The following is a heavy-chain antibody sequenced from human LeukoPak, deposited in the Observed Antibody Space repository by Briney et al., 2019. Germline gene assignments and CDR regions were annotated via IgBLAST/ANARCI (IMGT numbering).Heavy chain of an antibody. CDR3: ARHLRTDGHNLPYYFDH. CDR1: GFSFSTYW. J-gene: IGHJ4*02. CDR2: INQDGTEK. D-gene: IGHD4/OR15-4a*01. V-gene: IGHV3-7*01. Sequence: PGGSLRLSCAASGFSFSTYWMSWVRQAPGKGLEWVANINQDGTEKYYVDSVKGRFTVSRDYTKNSLYLQMNSLRVEDTAVYYCARHLRTDGHNLPYYFDHWGQGTPVTVSS.